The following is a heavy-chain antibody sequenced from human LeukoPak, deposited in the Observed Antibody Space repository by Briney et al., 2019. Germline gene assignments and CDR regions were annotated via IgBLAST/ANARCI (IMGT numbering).Heavy chain of an antibody. Sequence: SVKVSCKASGGTFSSYAISWVRQAPGQGLEWMGGIIPIFGTANYAQKFQGRVTITTDESTSTAYMELSSLRSEDTAVYYCARARAAAGTLHDYWGQGTLVTVSS. CDR1: GGTFSSYA. J-gene: IGHJ4*02. CDR2: IIPIFGTA. V-gene: IGHV1-69*05. D-gene: IGHD6-13*01. CDR3: ARARAAAGTLHDY.